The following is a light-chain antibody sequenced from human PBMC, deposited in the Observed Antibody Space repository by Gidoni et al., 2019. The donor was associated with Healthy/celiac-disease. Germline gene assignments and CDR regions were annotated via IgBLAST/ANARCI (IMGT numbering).Light chain of an antibody. V-gene: IGLV3-9*01. CDR1: NIGSKH. J-gene: IGLJ2*01. Sequence: SYELSQPLSVSVALGQTARITCGGNNIGSKHVHWYQQKPGQAPVLGIYRDSNRPSGTPERFSGSNSGNTDTLTISRAQAGDEADYYCQVWDSSTVVFGGGTKLTVL. CDR3: QVWDSSTVV. CDR2: RDS.